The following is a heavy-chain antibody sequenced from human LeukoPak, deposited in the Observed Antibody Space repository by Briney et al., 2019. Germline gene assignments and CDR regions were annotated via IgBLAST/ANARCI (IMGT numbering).Heavy chain of an antibody. V-gene: IGHV3-33*01. J-gene: IGHJ6*02. CDR1: GFTFSSYG. Sequence: PGGSLRLSCAASGFTFSSYGMHWVRQAPGKGLEWVAVIWYDGSNKYYADSVKGRFTISRDNSKNTLYLQMNSLRAEDTAVYYCAREGRFYYYGMDVWGQGTTVTVSS. CDR3: AREGRFYYYGMDV. CDR2: IWYDGSNK.